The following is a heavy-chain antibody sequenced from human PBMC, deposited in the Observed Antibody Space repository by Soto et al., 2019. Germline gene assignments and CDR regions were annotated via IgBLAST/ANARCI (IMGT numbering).Heavy chain of an antibody. D-gene: IGHD5-12*01. J-gene: IGHJ4*02. V-gene: IGHV3-23*01. CDR2: ISGSGGST. CDR1: GFTFSSYA. CDR3: AKGGDGYNYFDY. Sequence: GGSLRLSCAASGFTFSSYAMSWVRQAPGKGLEWVSAISGSGGSTYYADSVKGRFTISRDNSKNTLYLQMNSLRAEDTAIYYCAKGGDGYNYFDYWGQGTLVTVSS.